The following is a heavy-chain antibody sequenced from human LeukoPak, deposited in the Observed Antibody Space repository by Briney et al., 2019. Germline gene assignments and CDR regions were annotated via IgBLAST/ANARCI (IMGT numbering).Heavy chain of an antibody. Sequence: GGSLRLSCTTSGVTFNNFYMSWVRQAPGKGLEWVANIKQVGNEKNYVDSVKGRFTISRDKAKSSPYLQMNTLRAEDTAVYYCARNPRGSEYSHFDSWGTGILVTVSS. CDR2: IKQVGNEK. J-gene: IGHJ4*02. CDR1: GVTFNNFY. CDR3: ARNPRGSEYSHFDS. V-gene: IGHV3-7*01. D-gene: IGHD2/OR15-2a*01.